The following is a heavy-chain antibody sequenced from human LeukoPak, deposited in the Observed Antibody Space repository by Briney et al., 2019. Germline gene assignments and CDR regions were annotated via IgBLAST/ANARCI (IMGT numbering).Heavy chain of an antibody. V-gene: IGHV3-11*01. CDR2: ISSSGSTI. CDR3: ARDRDSGYDGNWFDP. Sequence: GGSLRLSCAASGFTFSDYYMSWIRQAPGKGLEWVSYISSSGSTIYYADSAKGRFTISRDNAKNSLYLQMNSLRAEDTAVYYCARDRDSGYDGNWFDPWGQGTLVTVSS. CDR1: GFTFSDYY. D-gene: IGHD5-12*01. J-gene: IGHJ5*02.